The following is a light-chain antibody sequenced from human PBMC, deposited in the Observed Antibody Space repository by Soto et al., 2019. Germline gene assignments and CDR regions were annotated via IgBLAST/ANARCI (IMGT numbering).Light chain of an antibody. V-gene: IGLV2-14*03. CDR3: SSYASDTTVV. CDR2: DVT. J-gene: IGLJ2*01. CDR1: SSDIGGYNY. Sequence: QSVLTQPASVSGSPGQSITISCTGSSSDIGGYNYVSWYQQHPGTVPKLMIYDVTNRPSGVSTRFSGSKSGNTASLTISGLQTEDEADYYCSSYASDTTVVFGGGTKLTVL.